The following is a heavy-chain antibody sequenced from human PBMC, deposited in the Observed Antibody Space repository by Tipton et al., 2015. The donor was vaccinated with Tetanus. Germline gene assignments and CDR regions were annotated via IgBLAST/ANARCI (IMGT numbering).Heavy chain of an antibody. V-gene: IGHV4-59*01. D-gene: IGHD1/OR15-1a*01. CDR2: VYYSGST. Sequence: TLSLTCTVSGGSMSSYYWSWIRQPPGKELEWIGYVYYSGSTMYNPSLESRVTMSMDTSRNQLSLKLTSVTAADTAVYYCVRGNNVWSWFFELWGRGTLVTVSS. CDR3: VRGNNVWSWFFEL. CDR1: GGSMSSYY. J-gene: IGHJ2*01.